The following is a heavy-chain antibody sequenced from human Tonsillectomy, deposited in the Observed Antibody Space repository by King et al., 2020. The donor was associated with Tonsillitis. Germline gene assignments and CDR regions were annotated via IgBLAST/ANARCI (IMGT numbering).Heavy chain of an antibody. V-gene: IGHV3-9*01. Sequence: VQLVESGGGVVQPGRSLRLSCAASGFIFEDFAMHWVRQAPGKGLEWVSLINWNSGTIGYSDSVKGRFPISRDKAKNFLYLQMNSLRAEDTALYYCAKAYFGVLTPFDHWGQGTLVTVSS. CDR3: AKAYFGVLTPFDH. CDR2: INWNSGTI. D-gene: IGHD3-3*01. J-gene: IGHJ4*02. CDR1: GFIFEDFA.